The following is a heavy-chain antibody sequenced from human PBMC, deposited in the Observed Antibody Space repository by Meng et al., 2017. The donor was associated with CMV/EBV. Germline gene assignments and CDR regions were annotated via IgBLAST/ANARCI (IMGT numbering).Heavy chain of an antibody. Sequence: GESLKISCAASGFTFSSYGIHWVRQAPGKGLEWVAFIRYDGSNKYYADSVKGRFTISRDNSKNTLYLQMNSLRAEDTAVYYCAKDHVVVIALPPNWFDPWGQGTLVTVSS. J-gene: IGHJ5*02. CDR1: GFTFSSYG. D-gene: IGHD2-21*01. V-gene: IGHV3-30*02. CDR3: AKDHVVVIALPPNWFDP. CDR2: IRYDGSNK.